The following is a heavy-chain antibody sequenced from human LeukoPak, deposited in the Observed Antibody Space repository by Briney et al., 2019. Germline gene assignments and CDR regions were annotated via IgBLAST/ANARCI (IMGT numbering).Heavy chain of an antibody. CDR1: GFTFGNYG. CDR2: IPFDASNK. CDR3: AKDWNFYGSGTYFDSWGY. J-gene: IGHJ4*02. V-gene: IGHV3-30*02. Sequence: GGSLRLSCAASGFTFGNYGTHWVRQTPGKGLEWVAYIPFDASNKYYADSVKGRFTIFRDNSKNTLYLQMNSLRPEDTAIYYCAKDWNFYGSGTYFDSWGYWGQGTLVTVSS. D-gene: IGHD3-10*01.